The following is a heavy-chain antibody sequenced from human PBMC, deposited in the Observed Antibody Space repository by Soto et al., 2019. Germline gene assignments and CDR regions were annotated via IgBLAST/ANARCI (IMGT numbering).Heavy chain of an antibody. Sequence: QLQLQESGPGLVKPSETLSLTCTVSGGSISGSSYYWGWIHQPPGKGLEWIGTIFYSGTTYYNPSLKSRVTISVDTSKNQFSLRLTSVTAADTAVYYCASYGDYPDYWGQGTLVTVSS. CDR1: GGSISGSSYY. D-gene: IGHD4-17*01. CDR3: ASYGDYPDY. V-gene: IGHV4-39*01. J-gene: IGHJ4*02. CDR2: IFYSGTT.